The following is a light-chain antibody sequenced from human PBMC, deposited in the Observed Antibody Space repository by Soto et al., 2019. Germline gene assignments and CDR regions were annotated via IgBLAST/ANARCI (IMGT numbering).Light chain of an antibody. V-gene: IGKV3-20*01. CDR3: HHYGSSLSIT. CDR1: QSVSSNY. Sequence: ESVLTQSPGSLSLSPGERATLSCRASQSVSSNYLAWYQHKRGQAPRLLIYGASSRATGIPDRFSGSGSGTDFTLTISRLEPEDFAVYYCHHYGSSLSITFGQGTRLEIK. CDR2: GAS. J-gene: IGKJ5*01.